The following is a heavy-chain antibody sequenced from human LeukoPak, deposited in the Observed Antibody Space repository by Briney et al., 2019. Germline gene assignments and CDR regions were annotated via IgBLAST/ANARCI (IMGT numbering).Heavy chain of an antibody. CDR1: GFTFSYYY. J-gene: IGHJ1*01. Sequence: GGSLRLSCAASGFTFSYYYMSWIRQAPGKGLEWVSYISTSGSSLYYADSVKGRFTISRDNAKNSLYLQMNSLRAEDTAVYYCAKLLLWFGVRDFQHWGQGTLVTVSS. D-gene: IGHD3-10*01. V-gene: IGHV3-11*01. CDR2: ISTSGSSL. CDR3: AKLLLWFGVRDFQH.